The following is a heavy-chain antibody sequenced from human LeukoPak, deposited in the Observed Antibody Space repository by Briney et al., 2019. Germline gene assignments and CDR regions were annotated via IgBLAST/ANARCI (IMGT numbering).Heavy chain of an antibody. J-gene: IGHJ6*03. Sequence: GESLKISCKGSGYSFSSYWIGWVRQTPEKGLQWIGIVSPGDSDTRYSPSFRGQVTISADNSITTAYLQWSSLKASDSAMYYCARLPSSYSGNYYWCMDVWGKGTTVTVSS. V-gene: IGHV5-51*01. CDR2: VSPGDSDT. CDR3: ARLPSSYSGNYYWCMDV. D-gene: IGHD1-26*01. CDR1: GYSFSSYW.